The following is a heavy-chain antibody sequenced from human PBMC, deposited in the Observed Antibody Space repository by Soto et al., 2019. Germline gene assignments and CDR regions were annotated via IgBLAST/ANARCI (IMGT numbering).Heavy chain of an antibody. D-gene: IGHD5-12*01. V-gene: IGHV1-18*04. CDR3: ATSYDSGFDP. CDR1: GYPFSKYG. CDR2: IKPDNGNT. Sequence: QLQLVQSGGEVKKPGASVRVSCEAYGYPFSKYGISWIRQAPGQGLEWMGWIKPDNGNTDYAQKFQGRVTMTTDTSSKTAYMELSSRGTDDTAVYYCATSYDSGFDPWGQGTLVSVSS. J-gene: IGHJ5*02.